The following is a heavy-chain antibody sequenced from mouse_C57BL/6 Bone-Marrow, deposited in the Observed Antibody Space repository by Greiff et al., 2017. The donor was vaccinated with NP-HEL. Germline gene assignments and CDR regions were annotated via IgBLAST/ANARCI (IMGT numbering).Heavy chain of an antibody. Sequence: QVHVKQSGAELARPGASVKLSCKASGYTFTSYGISWVKQRTGQGLEWIGEIYPRSGNTYYNEKFKGKATLTADKSSSTAYMELRSLTSEDSAVYFCARNHDYCDYWGQGTTLTVSS. CDR3: ARNHDYCDY. V-gene: IGHV1-81*01. CDR2: IYPRSGNT. J-gene: IGHJ2*01. CDR1: GYTFTSYG.